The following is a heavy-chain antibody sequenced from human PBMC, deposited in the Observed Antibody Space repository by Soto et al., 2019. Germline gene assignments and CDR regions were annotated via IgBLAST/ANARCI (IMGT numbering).Heavy chain of an antibody. CDR2: ISSSSSYI. J-gene: IGHJ5*02. Sequence: GSLRLSCAASGFTFSSYSMNWVRQAPGKGLEWVSSISSSSSYIYYADSVKGRFTISRDNAKNSLYLQMNSLRAEDTAVYYCASLTAARTLNWFDPWGQGTLVTVSS. V-gene: IGHV3-21*01. CDR1: GFTFSSYS. D-gene: IGHD6-6*01. CDR3: ASLTAARTLNWFDP.